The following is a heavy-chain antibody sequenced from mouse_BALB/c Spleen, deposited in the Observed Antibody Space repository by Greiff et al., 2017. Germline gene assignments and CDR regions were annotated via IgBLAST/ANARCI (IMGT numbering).Heavy chain of an antibody. Sequence: QVQLQQSGAELVRPGTSVKISCKASGYTFTNYWLGWVKQRPGHGLEWIGDIYPGGGYTNYNEKFKGKATLTADTSSSTAYMQLSSLTSEDSAVYFCARVGYVTWFAYWGQGTLVTVSA. V-gene: IGHV1-63*02. J-gene: IGHJ3*01. CDR2: IYPGGGYT. D-gene: IGHD2-2*01. CDR1: GYTFTNYW. CDR3: ARVGYVTWFAY.